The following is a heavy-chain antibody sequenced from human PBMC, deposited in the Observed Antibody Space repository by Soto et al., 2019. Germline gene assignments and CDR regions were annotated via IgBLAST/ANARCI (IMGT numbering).Heavy chain of an antibody. CDR2: ISSSSSYI. D-gene: IGHD1-26*01. CDR1: GFTFSSYS. CDR3: ARDSQRYSGSYYDY. V-gene: IGHV3-21*01. J-gene: IGHJ4*02. Sequence: EVQLVESGGGLVKPGGSLRLSCAASGFTFSSYSMNWVRQAPGKGLEWVSSISSSSSYIYYADSVKGRFTISRDNAKNSLYLQMNSLRAEDTAVYYCARDSQRYSGSYYDYWGQGTLVPVSS.